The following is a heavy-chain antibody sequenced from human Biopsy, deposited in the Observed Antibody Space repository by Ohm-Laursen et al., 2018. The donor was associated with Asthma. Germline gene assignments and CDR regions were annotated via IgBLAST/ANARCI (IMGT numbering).Heavy chain of an antibody. CDR1: GGTFGNYA. J-gene: IGHJ6*02. V-gene: IGHV1-69*06. CDR3: ASPSSSREILYYYYNMDI. D-gene: IGHD6-13*01. CDR2: ISPVFGST. Sequence: SSVKVSCKASGGTFGNYAISWVRQAPGLGLEWMGGISPVFGSTNIAQKFQGRVTISADIFTKTAYLEASSLRSDDTAVYYCASPSSSREILYYYYNMDIWGQGTTVTV.